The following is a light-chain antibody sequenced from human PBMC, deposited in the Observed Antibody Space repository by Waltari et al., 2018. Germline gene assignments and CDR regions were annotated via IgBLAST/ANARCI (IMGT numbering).Light chain of an antibody. Sequence: EIVMTQSPATLSVSPGERVTLSCRASQRVSFNLAWYQQKTGQTPRLLIYGASTRATGIPARFSGRGSGTEFTLTISSLESEDVAVYFCQQYNGWPLSSFGGGTKVEIK. CDR1: QRVSFN. V-gene: IGKV3-15*01. J-gene: IGKJ4*01. CDR3: QQYNGWPLSS. CDR2: GAS.